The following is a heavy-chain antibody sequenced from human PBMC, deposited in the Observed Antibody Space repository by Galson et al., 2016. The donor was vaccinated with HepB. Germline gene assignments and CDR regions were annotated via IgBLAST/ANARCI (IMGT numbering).Heavy chain of an antibody. Sequence: SLRLSCAASGFAFSTYWMAWVRQAPGKGLEWVATIKQDGGQNYYVDSVEGRFTISRDNAENSLFLQMNSLRVEDTAVYFCARASGDHDYWGQGTLVTVSS. CDR1: GFAFSTYW. V-gene: IGHV3-7*03. D-gene: IGHD1-26*01. J-gene: IGHJ4*02. CDR2: IKQDGGQN. CDR3: ARASGDHDY.